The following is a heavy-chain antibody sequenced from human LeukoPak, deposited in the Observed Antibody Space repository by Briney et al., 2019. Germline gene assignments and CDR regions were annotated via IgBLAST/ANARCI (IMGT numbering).Heavy chain of an antibody. CDR2: IFYSGTT. Sequence: SETLSLTCMVSGAPLSNYYWNWIRQSPERGLEWLGYIFYSGTTKYNPSLENRVTISLDPPKNRLSLKISSVTAEDTALFYCGATEAFSSDAFDFWGQGKVVAVSS. D-gene: IGHD3-3*02. J-gene: IGHJ3*01. CDR3: GATEAFSSDAFDF. CDR1: GAPLSNYY. V-gene: IGHV4-59*04.